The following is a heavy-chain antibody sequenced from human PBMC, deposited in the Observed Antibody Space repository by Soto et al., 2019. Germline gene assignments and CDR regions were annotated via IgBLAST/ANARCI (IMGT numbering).Heavy chain of an antibody. J-gene: IGHJ5*02. CDR3: AREEVTTINWFDP. D-gene: IGHD4-4*01. CDR1: GGSNIRDGYY. V-gene: IGHV4-30-4*08. Sequence: SETLSLTCTVSGGSNIRDGYYWSWIRQHPGKGLEWIAYISYSGSSYSNPSLKSRVTISVDTSKNQLSLKLSSVTAADTAVYYCAREEVTTINWFDPWGQGTLVTVSS. CDR2: ISYSGSS.